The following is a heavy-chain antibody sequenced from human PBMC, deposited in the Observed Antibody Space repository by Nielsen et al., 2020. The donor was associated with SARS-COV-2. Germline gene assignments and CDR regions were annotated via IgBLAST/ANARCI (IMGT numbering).Heavy chain of an antibody. CDR2: IRSKAYGGTT. CDR3: TRDLSYYDSSGFDY. Sequence: GVLRLSCAASGFTFSSYAMSWVRQAPGKGLEWVGFIRSKAYGGTTEYAASVKGRFTISRDDSKSIAYLQMNSLKTEDTAVYYCTRDLSYYDSSGFDYWGQGTLVTVSS. V-gene: IGHV3-49*04. J-gene: IGHJ4*02. CDR1: GFTFSSYA. D-gene: IGHD3-22*01.